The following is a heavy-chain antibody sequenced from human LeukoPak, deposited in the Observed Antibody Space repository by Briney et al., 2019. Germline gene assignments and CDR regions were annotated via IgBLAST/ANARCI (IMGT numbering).Heavy chain of an antibody. D-gene: IGHD4-17*01. V-gene: IGHV4-59*08. J-gene: IGHJ4*02. CDR2: IYSSGST. CDR1: GGSISSYY. Sequence: SETLSLTCTVSGGSISSYYRSWIRQPPGKGLEWIAYIYSSGSTTYNPSLKSRVTISVDTSKNQFSLKLTSVTAADTAVYYCARHLRTTVTTSGFDYWGQGTLVTVSS. CDR3: ARHLRTTVTTSGFDY.